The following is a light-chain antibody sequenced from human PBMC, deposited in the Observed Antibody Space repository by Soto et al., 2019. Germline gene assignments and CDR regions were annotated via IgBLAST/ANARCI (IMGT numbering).Light chain of an antibody. CDR1: QSVHVSY. CDR3: QQYGIAPLALT. CDR2: GTS. Sequence: EVVLTQSPGTLSLSPGETATLSCRASQSVHVSYLAWYHQKPGQAPSLLIYGTSSRATGIPDRFSGSGSGTDFTLTISRLEPEDFALYYCQQYGIAPLALTFGGGTKVEMK. V-gene: IGKV3-20*01. J-gene: IGKJ4*01.